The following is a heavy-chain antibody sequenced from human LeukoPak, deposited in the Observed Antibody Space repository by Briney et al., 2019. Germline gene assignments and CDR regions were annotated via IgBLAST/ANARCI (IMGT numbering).Heavy chain of an antibody. J-gene: IGHJ4*02. CDR3: ARDVNSYYDSSGGFDY. V-gene: IGHV3-48*04. Sequence: GGSLRLSCAASGFTFSSYSMNWVRQAPGKGLEWVSYISSSSSTIYYADSVKGRFTISRDNAKNSLYLQMNSLRAEDTAVYYCARDVNSYYDSSGGFDYWGQGTLVTVSS. CDR2: ISSSSSTI. CDR1: GFTFSSYS. D-gene: IGHD3-22*01.